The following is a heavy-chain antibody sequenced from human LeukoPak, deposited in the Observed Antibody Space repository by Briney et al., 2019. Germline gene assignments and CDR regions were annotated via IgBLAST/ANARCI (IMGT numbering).Heavy chain of an antibody. CDR2: INHSGST. Sequence: PSETLSLTCAVYGVSFSGYYWSWIRQPPGKGLEWIGEINHSGSTNYNPSLKSRVTISVDTSKNQFSLKLSSVTAADTAVYYCARLNYDFWSGYDYWGQGTLVTVSS. J-gene: IGHJ4*02. CDR3: ARLNYDFWSGYDY. V-gene: IGHV4-34*01. D-gene: IGHD3-3*01. CDR1: GVSFSGYY.